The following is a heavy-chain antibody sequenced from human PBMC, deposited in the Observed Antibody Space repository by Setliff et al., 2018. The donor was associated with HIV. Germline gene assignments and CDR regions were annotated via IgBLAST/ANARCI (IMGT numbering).Heavy chain of an antibody. J-gene: IGHJ5*02. V-gene: IGHV4-59*08. CDR1: GASISPYS. Sequence: PSETLSLTCTVSGASISPYSWNWIRQPPGKGLEWIGYIYYSGSTNYNPSLKSRVTISVDTSKNQFSLKLRSVTAADTAVYYCASSSGWYGAAQFDPWGQGTRVTVSS. CDR2: IYYSGST. CDR3: ASSSGWYGAAQFDP. D-gene: IGHD6-19*01.